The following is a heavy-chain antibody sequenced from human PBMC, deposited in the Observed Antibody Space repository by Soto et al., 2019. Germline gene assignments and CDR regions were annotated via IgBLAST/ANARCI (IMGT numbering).Heavy chain of an antibody. CDR2: IIPIFGTA. Sequence: QVQLVQSGAEVKKPGSSVKVSCKASGGTFSSYAISRVRQAPGQGLEWMGGIIPIFGTANYAQKFQGRVTITADESTSTAYMELSSLRSEDTAVYYCARAPIVVVVAATDYYYGMDVWGQGTTVTVSS. J-gene: IGHJ6*02. D-gene: IGHD2-15*01. V-gene: IGHV1-69*12. CDR1: GGTFSSYA. CDR3: ARAPIVVVVAATDYYYGMDV.